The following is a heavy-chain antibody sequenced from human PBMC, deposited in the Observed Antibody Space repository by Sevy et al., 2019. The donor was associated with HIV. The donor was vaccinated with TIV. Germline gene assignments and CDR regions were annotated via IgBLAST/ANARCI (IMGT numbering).Heavy chain of an antibody. CDR1: GFTFSSYA. V-gene: IGHV3-23*01. J-gene: IGHJ6*02. D-gene: IGHD3-3*01. Sequence: GGSLRLSCAASGFTFSSYAMSWVRQAPGKGLEWVSAISGSGGSTYYADSVKGRFTISRDNSKNTLYLQMNSLRAEDTAVYYRAKGGPRITIFGVVVGPEDYYYGMDVWGQGTTVTVSS. CDR3: AKGGPRITIFGVVVGPEDYYYGMDV. CDR2: ISGSGGST.